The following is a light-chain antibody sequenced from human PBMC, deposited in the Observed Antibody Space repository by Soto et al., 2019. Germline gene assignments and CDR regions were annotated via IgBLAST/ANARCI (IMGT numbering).Light chain of an antibody. CDR3: SSYAGSNNLVV. CDR1: SSDVGGYNY. V-gene: IGLV2-8*01. Sequence: QSALTQPPSAAGSPGQSVTISCTGTSSDVGGYNYVSWYQHHPGKAPKLMIYEVSKRPSGVPDRFSGSKSGNTASLTVSGLQAEDEADYCCSSYAGSNNLVVFGGGTKLTVL. CDR2: EVS. J-gene: IGLJ2*01.